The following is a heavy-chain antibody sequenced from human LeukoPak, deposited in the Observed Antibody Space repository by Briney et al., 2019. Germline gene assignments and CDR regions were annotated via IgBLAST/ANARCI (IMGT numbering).Heavy chain of an antibody. J-gene: IGHJ4*02. V-gene: IGHV3-9*01. CDR3: AKDRDSIAVAGTIFDY. CDR2: IRWNGGSI. Sequence: GWSLRLSCAASGFTLDDYVIHWVWEAPGKGLEGVSGIRWNGGSIGYADSVKGRFTISRDNAKNSLYLQMNSLRAEDTALYYCAKDRDSIAVAGTIFDYWGQGTLVTVSS. CDR1: GFTLDDYV. D-gene: IGHD6-19*01.